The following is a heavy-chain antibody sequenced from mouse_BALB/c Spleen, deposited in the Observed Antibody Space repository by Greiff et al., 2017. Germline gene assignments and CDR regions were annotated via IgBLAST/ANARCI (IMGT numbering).Heavy chain of an antibody. Sequence: EVQLQQSGAELVKPGASVKLSCTASGFNIKDTYMHWVKQRPEQGLEWIGRIDPANGNTKYDPKFQGKATITADTSSNTAYLQLSSLTSEDTAVYYCARWGTTRDYYAMDYWGQGTSVTVSS. CDR1: GFNIKDTY. CDR2: IDPANGNT. D-gene: IGHD2-14*01. CDR3: ARWGTTRDYYAMDY. J-gene: IGHJ4*01. V-gene: IGHV14-3*02.